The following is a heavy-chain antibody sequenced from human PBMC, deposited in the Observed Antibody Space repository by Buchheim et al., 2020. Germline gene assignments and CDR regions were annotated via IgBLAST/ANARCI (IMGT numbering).Heavy chain of an antibody. CDR3: AKDRVLRCGRLSRGMDV. J-gene: IGHJ6*02. D-gene: IGHD3-10*01. Sequence: QVQLVESGGGVVQPGRSLRLSCAASGFTFSSYGMHWVRQAPGKGLEWVAVITYDGSNKYYADSVKGRFTISRDNSKNTLYLQMNSLRAEDTAVYYCAKDRVLRCGRLSRGMDVWGQGT. CDR1: GFTFSSYG. V-gene: IGHV3-30*18. CDR2: ITYDGSNK.